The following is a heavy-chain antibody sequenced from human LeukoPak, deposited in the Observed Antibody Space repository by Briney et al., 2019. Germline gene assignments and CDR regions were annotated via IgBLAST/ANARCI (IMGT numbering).Heavy chain of an antibody. CDR1: GGPITSSSYY. Sequence: SETLSLTCTVSGGPITSSSYYWGWIRQPPGKGLEWIGGIYYSGSTYYNPSLKSRVTISVDTSKNQFSLKLSSVTAADTAVYYCASNMFGSWILAQYSSGWGHFDYWGQGTLVTVSS. CDR2: IYYSGST. V-gene: IGHV4-39*01. CDR3: ASNMFGSWILAQYSSGWGHFDY. D-gene: IGHD6-19*01. J-gene: IGHJ4*02.